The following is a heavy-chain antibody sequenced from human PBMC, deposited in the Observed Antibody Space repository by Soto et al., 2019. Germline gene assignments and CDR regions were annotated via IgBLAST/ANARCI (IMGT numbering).Heavy chain of an antibody. Sequence: GVLRLSCAASGFSFSTYGMHWVRQAPGKGLEWVANIKQNSNNIYYVDSVKGRFTISRDNDKNSLYLQMNSLRDEDTALYYCARQKDSSGYYYYYYGMGVWGQGTTVTVSS. CDR3: ARQKDSSGYYYYYYGMGV. CDR2: IKQNSNNI. D-gene: IGHD3-22*01. V-gene: IGHV3-48*02. J-gene: IGHJ6*02. CDR1: GFSFSTYG.